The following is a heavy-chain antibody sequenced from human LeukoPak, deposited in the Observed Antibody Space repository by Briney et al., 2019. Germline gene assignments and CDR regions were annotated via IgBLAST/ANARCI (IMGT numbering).Heavy chain of an antibody. V-gene: IGHV1-2*06. CDR3: ARVGVSNWFDP. J-gene: IGHJ5*02. CDR2: INPNSGGT. Sequence: GASVKVSCKASGYTFTGYYMHWVRQAPGQGLEWMGRINPNSGGTNYAQKFQGRVTMTRDTSISTAYMELSSLRSEDTAVYYCARVGVSNWFDPWGQGTLVTVSS. D-gene: IGHD6-13*01. CDR1: GYTFTGYY.